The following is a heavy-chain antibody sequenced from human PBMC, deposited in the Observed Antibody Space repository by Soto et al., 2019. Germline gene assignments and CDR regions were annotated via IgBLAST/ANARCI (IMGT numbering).Heavy chain of an antibody. V-gene: IGHV4-61*05. Sequence: PSETLSLTCSVSGASISSSDYFWGWIRQPPGKGLEWVAYVYYSGSTNYNPSLGSRVTISVDKSKNQFSLKMTSVTGADTAVYYCARGRSHEWELLVQYFDYWGQGTLVTVSS. CDR3: ARGRSHEWELLVQYFDY. CDR2: VYYSGST. D-gene: IGHD1-26*01. CDR1: GASISSSDYF. J-gene: IGHJ4*02.